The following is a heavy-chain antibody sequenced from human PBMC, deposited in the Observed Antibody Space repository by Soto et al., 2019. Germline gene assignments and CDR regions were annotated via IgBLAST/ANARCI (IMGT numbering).Heavy chain of an antibody. CDR2: IRGDGIYT. CDR3: ARDLHIAATDY. Sequence: PGGSLRLSCAASGFRFSNYWIHWVRQAPGKGLVWVSRIRGDGIYTDYADSVKGRFTISRDNAKNTVYLQMSSLTAEDTAVYYCARDLHIAATDYWGQGTLVTVSS. CDR1: GFRFSNYW. J-gene: IGHJ4*02. D-gene: IGHD6-13*01. V-gene: IGHV3-74*01.